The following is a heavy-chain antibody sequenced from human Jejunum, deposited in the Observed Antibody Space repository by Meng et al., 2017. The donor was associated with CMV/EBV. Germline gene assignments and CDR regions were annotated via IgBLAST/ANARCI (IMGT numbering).Heavy chain of an antibody. CDR2: INGGNGNT. CDR1: YNFTSYA. Sequence: YNFTSYAIHGVRQAPGQRLEWMGWINGGNGNTKYSQKFQGRLTITRDTSARTAYMELSSLRSEDTAMYYCATEYYYDSSDYPTSFDCWGQGTLVTVSS. D-gene: IGHD3-22*01. V-gene: IGHV1-3*01. J-gene: IGHJ4*02. CDR3: ATEYYYDSSDYPTSFDC.